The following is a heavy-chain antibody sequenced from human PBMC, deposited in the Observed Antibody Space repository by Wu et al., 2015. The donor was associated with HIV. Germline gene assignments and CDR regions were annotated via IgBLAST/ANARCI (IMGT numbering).Heavy chain of an antibody. D-gene: IGHD2-15*01. CDR2: LNPNTGGA. J-gene: IGHJ4*02. CDR1: GYSFTAYY. V-gene: IGHV1-2*02. CDR3: ASGIQAGGXNY. Sequence: QVQLVQSGAEVRRPGASVRVSCRTSGYSFTAYYIHWVRQAPGQGLEWMGRLNPNTGGADSSQKFQGRVTLTRDTSINTAYMDLRRLRVDDSATYYCASGIQAGGXNYWGQGTLVTVSS.